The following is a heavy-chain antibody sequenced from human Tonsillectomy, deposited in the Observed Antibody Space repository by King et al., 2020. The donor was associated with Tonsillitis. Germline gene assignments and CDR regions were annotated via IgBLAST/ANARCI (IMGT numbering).Heavy chain of an antibody. CDR2: ISGNGKYI. Sequence: VQLVESGGGLVKPGGSLRLSCATSGFTFINFDMNWVRQAPGEGLEWVSSISGNGKYIHYADSVKGRFTVSRDNAEKSLYLQMNRLRAEDTAVYYCAKDNGTGYYDNGRGSFDIWGQGTIVTVSS. CDR3: AKDNGTGYYDNGRGSFDI. CDR1: GFTFINFD. V-gene: IGHV3-21*01. J-gene: IGHJ3*02. D-gene: IGHD3-22*01.